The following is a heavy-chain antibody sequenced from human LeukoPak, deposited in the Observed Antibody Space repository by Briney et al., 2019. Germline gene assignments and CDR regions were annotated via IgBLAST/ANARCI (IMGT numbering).Heavy chain of an antibody. CDR2: IKPDGSET. CDR1: GFTFSNYW. J-gene: IGHJ4*02. D-gene: IGHD1-26*01. Sequence: PGGSLRLSCAASGFTFSNYWMGWVRQAPGKGLEWVANIKPDGSETYYVDSVKGRFTISRDNSKNTLYLQMNSLRAEDTAVYYCAMGELLLDYWGQGTLVTVSS. CDR3: AMGELLLDY. V-gene: IGHV3-7*03.